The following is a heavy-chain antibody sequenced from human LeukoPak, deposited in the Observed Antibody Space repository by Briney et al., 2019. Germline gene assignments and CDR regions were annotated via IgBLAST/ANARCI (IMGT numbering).Heavy chain of an antibody. D-gene: IGHD1-26*01. CDR1: GGSVSRGGYY. CDR3: ATADWESFYFDS. Sequence: SQTLSLTCTVSGGSVSRGGYYWNWIRQHPGKGLEWIGFTSYSEGTYYNPSLMSRITISVDRSQNQFSLKMRDVTAADTAVYFCATADWESFYFDSWGQGALVAVSS. V-gene: IGHV4-31*03. CDR2: TSYSEGT. J-gene: IGHJ4*02.